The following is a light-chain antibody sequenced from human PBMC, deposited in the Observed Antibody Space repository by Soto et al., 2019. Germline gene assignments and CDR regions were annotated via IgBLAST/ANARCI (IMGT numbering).Light chain of an antibody. Sequence: QSVLAQSASVSGSPGQSITISCTGTSSDVGAYNYVSWYHQHHPGKAPELIIYDVTDRPSGVSTRFSGSKSGNTASLTISGLQAEDEGDYYCSSYTTIKTVIFGGGTKVTVL. V-gene: IGLV2-14*01. CDR1: SSDVGAYNY. CDR2: DVT. CDR3: SSYTTIKTVI. J-gene: IGLJ2*01.